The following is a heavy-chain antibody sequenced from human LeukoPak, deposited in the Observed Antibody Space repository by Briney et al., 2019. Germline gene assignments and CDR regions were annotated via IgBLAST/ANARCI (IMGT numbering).Heavy chain of an antibody. Sequence: SETLSLTCAVYGGSFSGYYWSWIRQPPGKGLEWIGEINHSGSTNYNPSLKSRVTISVDTSKNQFSLKLSSVTAADTAVYYCARKRRWLQFGLGYFDYWGQGTLVTVSS. CDR1: GGSFSGYY. CDR3: ARKRRWLQFGLGYFDY. V-gene: IGHV4-34*01. CDR2: INHSGST. D-gene: IGHD5-24*01. J-gene: IGHJ4*02.